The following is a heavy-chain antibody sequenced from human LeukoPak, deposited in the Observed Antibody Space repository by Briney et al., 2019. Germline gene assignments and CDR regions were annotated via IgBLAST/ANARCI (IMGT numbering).Heavy chain of an antibody. CDR1: GASVTAYH. Sequence: KPSETLSLTCSVCGASVTAYHWTWIRQPPGKGLQWIGYIDTSATTNYIPSLKSRAFISVDTSKNQFSLRLTSVTAADTAVYYCGGIATAGTVDFWGRGALVTVSS. V-gene: IGHV4-4*09. CDR3: GGIATAGTVDF. J-gene: IGHJ4*02. D-gene: IGHD6-13*01. CDR2: IDTSATT.